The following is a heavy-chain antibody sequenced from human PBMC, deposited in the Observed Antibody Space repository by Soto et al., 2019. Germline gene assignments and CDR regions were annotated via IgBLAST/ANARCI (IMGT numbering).Heavy chain of an antibody. D-gene: IGHD2-2*01. CDR2: IKQDGSEK. J-gene: IGHJ4*02. CDR3: ARDCSSTSCYALDY. V-gene: IGHV3-7*01. CDR1: GFTFSSYW. Sequence: EVQLVESGGGLVQPGGSLRLSCAASGFTFSSYWMSWVRQAPGKGLEWVANIKQDGSEKYYVDSVKGRFTISRDNAKNSLYLQMNSLRAEDTAVYYCARDCSSTSCYALDYWGQGTLVTVSS.